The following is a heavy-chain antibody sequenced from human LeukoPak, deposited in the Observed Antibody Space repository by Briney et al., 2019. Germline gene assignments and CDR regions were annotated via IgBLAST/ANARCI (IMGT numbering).Heavy chain of an antibody. Sequence: GGSLRLSCVVSGLRFSDYGMHWVRQAPGKGLEWVAVIWSDGSNKYYADSVKGRFTISRDNSKNTVYLQMNSLRAEDTAVYYCARVELNAFDIWGQGTMVTVSS. CDR2: IWSDGSNK. V-gene: IGHV3-33*01. J-gene: IGHJ3*02. CDR3: ARVELNAFDI. D-gene: IGHD1-7*01. CDR1: GLRFSDYG.